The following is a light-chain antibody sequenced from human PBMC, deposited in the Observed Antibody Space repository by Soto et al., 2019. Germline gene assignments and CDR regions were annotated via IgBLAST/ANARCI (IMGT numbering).Light chain of an antibody. J-gene: IGKJ1*01. CDR2: AAS. V-gene: IGKV1D-16*01. CDR1: QGLSSW. CDR3: QQYNSYSRT. Sequence: DIQLTQSPSSISASVGDRVTITCRASQGLSSWLAWYQQRPGKAPKLLIYAASNLQSGVPSRFSGSGSGTEFTLTIGSLQPEDFATYYCQQYNSYSRTFGQGTKVDIK.